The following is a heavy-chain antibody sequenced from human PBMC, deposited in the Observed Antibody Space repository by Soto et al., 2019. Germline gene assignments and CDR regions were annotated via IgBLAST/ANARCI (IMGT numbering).Heavy chain of an antibody. J-gene: IGHJ6*02. CDR2: INPSGGST. CDR1: GYTFTSYY. CDR3: ARDRSVGERYSGYDYYYYGMDV. V-gene: IGHV1-46*01. D-gene: IGHD5-12*01. Sequence: ASVKVSCKASGYTFTSYYMHWVRQAPGQGLEWMGIINPSGGSTSYAQKFQGRVTMTRDTSTSTVYMELSSLRSEDTAVYYCARDRSVGERYSGYDYYYYGMDVWGQGTTVTVSS.